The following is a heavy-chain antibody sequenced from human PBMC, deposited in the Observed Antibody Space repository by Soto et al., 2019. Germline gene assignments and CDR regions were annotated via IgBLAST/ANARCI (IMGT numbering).Heavy chain of an antibody. V-gene: IGHV4-34*01. CDR3: ARTTLHSSSWYY. CDR2: INHSGST. D-gene: IGHD6-13*01. J-gene: IGHJ4*02. Sequence: QVQLQQWGAGLLKPSETLSLTCAVYGGSFSGYYWSWIRQPPGKGLEWIGEINHSGSTNYNPSLKSRVTISVDTSKNQFSLKLSSVTAADTAVYYCARTTLHSSSWYYWGQGTLVTVSS. CDR1: GGSFSGYY.